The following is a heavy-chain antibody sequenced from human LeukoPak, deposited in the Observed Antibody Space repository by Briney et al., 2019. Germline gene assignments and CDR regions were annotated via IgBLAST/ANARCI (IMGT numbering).Heavy chain of an antibody. CDR2: ISSSGSKI. CDR3: ARNMVRGVMAYGYYYGMDV. Sequence: GGSLRLSCAASGYTFSDYYMSWIRQAPGKGLEWVSYISSSGSKIYYADSVKGRFTIYSDNAKISLYLQMNSLRAEDTAVYYCARNMVRGVMAYGYYYGMDVWGQGTTVTVSS. J-gene: IGHJ6*02. D-gene: IGHD3-10*01. V-gene: IGHV3-11*01. CDR1: GYTFSDYY.